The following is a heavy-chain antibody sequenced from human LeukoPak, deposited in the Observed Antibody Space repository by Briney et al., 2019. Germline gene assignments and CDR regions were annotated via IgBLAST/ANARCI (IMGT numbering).Heavy chain of an antibody. Sequence: PGGSLRLSCAASGFTFSSYWMSWVRQAPGKGLEWVANIKQDGSEKYYVDSVKGRFTISRDNAKNSLYLQMNSLRAEDTAVYYCARDYGSGSYPEDYFDYWGQGTLVTVSS. CDR2: IKQDGSEK. J-gene: IGHJ4*02. D-gene: IGHD3-10*01. CDR1: GFTFSSYW. CDR3: ARDYGSGSYPEDYFDY. V-gene: IGHV3-7*01.